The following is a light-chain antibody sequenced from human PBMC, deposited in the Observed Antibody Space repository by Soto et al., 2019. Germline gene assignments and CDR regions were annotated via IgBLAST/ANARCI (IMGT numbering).Light chain of an antibody. V-gene: IGLV2-11*01. CDR2: DVS. Sequence: QSVLTQPRSVSGSPGQSVTISCTGTSSDVGGYNYVSWYQQHPGKAPKLMIYDVSKRPSGVPDRFSGSKSGNTASLTISGLQAEEESDYYCCSYAGSYTLYVFGTGTNVTVL. J-gene: IGLJ1*01. CDR3: CSYAGSYTLYV. CDR1: SSDVGGYNY.